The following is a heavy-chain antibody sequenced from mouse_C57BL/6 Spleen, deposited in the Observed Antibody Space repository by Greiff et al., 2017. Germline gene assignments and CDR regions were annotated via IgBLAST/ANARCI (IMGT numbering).Heavy chain of an antibody. D-gene: IGHD1-1*01. V-gene: IGHV1-80*01. CDR1: GYAFSSYW. J-gene: IGHJ3*01. CDR2: IYPGDGDT. CDR3: ARGEFYYYGSSGGWFAD. Sequence: QVQLQQSGAELVKPGASVKLSCKASGYAFSSYWMNWVSQRPGKGLEWIGQIYPGDGDTNYHGKFKGKATLTADKSSSTAYMQLSSLTSEDSAVYFGARGEFYYYGSSGGWFADWGQGTLVTVSA.